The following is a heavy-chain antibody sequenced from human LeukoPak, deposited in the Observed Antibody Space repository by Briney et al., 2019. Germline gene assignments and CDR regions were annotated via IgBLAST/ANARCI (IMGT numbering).Heavy chain of an antibody. V-gene: IGHV4-59*08. J-gene: IGHJ6*02. CDR3: ARLSSSSHDYYYYGMDV. D-gene: IGHD6-13*01. CDR2: IYYSGST. Sequence: PSETLSLTCTVSGGSISSYYWSWIRQPPGKGLEWIGYIYYSGSTNYNPSLKSRVTISVDTSKNQFSLKLSSVTAADTAVYYCARLSSSSHDYYYYGMDVWGQGTTVTVSS. CDR1: GGSISSYY.